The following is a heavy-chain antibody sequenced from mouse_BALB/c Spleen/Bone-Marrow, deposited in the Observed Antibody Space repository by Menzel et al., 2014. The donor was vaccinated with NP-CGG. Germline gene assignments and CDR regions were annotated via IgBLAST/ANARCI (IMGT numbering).Heavy chain of an antibody. CDR3: ARNANWLFAY. CDR2: INPGSGDT. V-gene: IGHV1-54*01. D-gene: IGHD4-1*01. CDR1: GYAFTNYL. J-gene: IGHJ3*01. Sequence: QVQLKQSGTELVRPGTSVKVSCKASGYAFTNYLIEWVKQRPGRGLEWIGVINPGSGDTSYNEKFRGKATLTADKSSSTAYMQLSSLTSDDSAVYFCARNANWLFAYWGQGTLVTVSA.